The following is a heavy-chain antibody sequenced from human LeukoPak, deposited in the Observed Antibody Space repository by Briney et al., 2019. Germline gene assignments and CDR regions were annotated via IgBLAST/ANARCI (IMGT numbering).Heavy chain of an antibody. V-gene: IGHV3-21*01. CDR3: ARGVNSGSYPNWFDP. CDR1: GFAFSTYS. CDR2: ISSIRRNI. J-gene: IGHJ5*02. D-gene: IGHD1-26*01. Sequence: PGGSLRLSCAASGFAFSTYSMHWVRQAPGKGLEWVSSISSIRRNIYHADSVKGRFTISRDNAKNTLYLQMNSLRAEDTAVYYCARGVNSGSYPNWFDPWGQGILVTVSS.